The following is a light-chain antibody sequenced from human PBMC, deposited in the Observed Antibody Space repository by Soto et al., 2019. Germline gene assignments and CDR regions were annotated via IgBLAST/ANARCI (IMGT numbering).Light chain of an antibody. CDR2: GAS. Sequence: EIVMTQSPATLSVSPGERATLSCRASQSVRNNLAWYQQKPGQAPRLLIHGASTRATGIPAGFSGSGSGTEFTLTISSLQAEDFAVYYCQQYNNWPAVTFGGGTKVEIK. V-gene: IGKV3-15*01. CDR1: QSVRNN. J-gene: IGKJ4*01. CDR3: QQYNNWPAVT.